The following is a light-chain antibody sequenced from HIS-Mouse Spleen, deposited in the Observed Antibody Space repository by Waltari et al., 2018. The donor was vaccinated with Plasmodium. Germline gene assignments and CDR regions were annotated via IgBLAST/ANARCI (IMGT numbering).Light chain of an antibody. CDR2: EDS. J-gene: IGLJ3*02. CDR3: YSTDSSGNHRV. Sequence: SYDLTHPPSVSVSPGPTARTTSPGDYLPKQYALWYQQKSGQAPVLVIYEDSKRPSGIPERFSGSSSGTMATLTISGAQVEDEADYYCYSTDSSGNHRVFGGGTKLTVL. CDR1: YLPKQY. V-gene: IGLV3-10*01.